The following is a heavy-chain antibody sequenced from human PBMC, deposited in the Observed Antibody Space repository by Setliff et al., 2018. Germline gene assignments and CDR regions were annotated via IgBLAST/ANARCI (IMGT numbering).Heavy chain of an antibody. CDR3: VRTVVPGYYFDS. V-gene: IGHV3-72*01. CDR1: GFSLSDHY. J-gene: IGHJ4*02. CDR2: FRDKASGYTT. Sequence: GGSLRLSCAASGFSLSDHYVDWVRQAPGKGLEWVGRFRDKASGYTTEYAASVKGRFTISRDDPKNSRDLQMSSLKTEDAAVYFCVRTVVPGYYFDSWGQGTLVTVSS. D-gene: IGHD3-10*01.